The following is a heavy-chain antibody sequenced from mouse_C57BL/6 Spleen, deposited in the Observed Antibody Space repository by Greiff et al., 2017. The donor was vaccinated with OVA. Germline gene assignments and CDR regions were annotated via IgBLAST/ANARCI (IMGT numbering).Heavy chain of an antibody. V-gene: IGHV2-2*01. D-gene: IGHD1-1*01. CDR2: IWSGGST. Sequence: QVQLKQAGGGLVQPSQSLPITCTVSGFSLTSYGVHWVRQSPGKGLEWLGVIWSGGSTDYNAAFISRLSISKDNSKSQVFFKMNSLQADDTAIYYCARKGTVVATDWYFDVWGTGTTVTVSS. CDR3: ARKGTVVATDWYFDV. J-gene: IGHJ1*03. CDR1: GFSLTSYG.